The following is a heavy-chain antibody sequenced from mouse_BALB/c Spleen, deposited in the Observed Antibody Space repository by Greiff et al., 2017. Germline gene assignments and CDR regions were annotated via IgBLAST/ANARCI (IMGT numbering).Heavy chain of an antibody. CDR2: ISYDGSN. Sequence: EVKLVESGPGLVKPSQSLSLTCSVTGYSITSGYYWNWIRQFPGNKLEWMGYISYDGSNNYNPSLKNRISITRDTSKNQFFLKLNSVTTEDTATYYCARDFYRYDGDYFDYWGQGTTLTVSS. CDR3: ARDFYRYDGDYFDY. D-gene: IGHD2-14*01. J-gene: IGHJ2*01. V-gene: IGHV3-6*02. CDR1: GYSITSGYY.